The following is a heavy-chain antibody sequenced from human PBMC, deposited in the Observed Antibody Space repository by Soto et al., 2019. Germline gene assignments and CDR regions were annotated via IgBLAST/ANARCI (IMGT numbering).Heavy chain of an antibody. CDR1: GIPFSSTY. D-gene: IGHD2-2*01. CDR2: IKSKAVAETT. V-gene: IGHV3-15*07. J-gene: IGHJ4*02. CDR3: TTDNCRSSTCSLNY. Sequence: PGGSLRLSCATSGIPFSSTYMNWVRQAPGRGLEWVGRIKSKAVAETTDYSAPVKGRFALSRDDSKNTVSLQMNSLKIEDTAIYYCTTDNCRSSTCSLNYWGQGALVTVSS.